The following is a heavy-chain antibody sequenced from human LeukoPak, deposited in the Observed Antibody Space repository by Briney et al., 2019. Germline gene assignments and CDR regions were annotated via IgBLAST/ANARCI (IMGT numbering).Heavy chain of an antibody. D-gene: IGHD1-26*01. CDR2: IYTSGST. J-gene: IGHJ6*03. CDR1: GCSISSYY. Sequence: SETLSLTCTVSGCSISSYYWSWIRQPAGKGLEWIGRIYTSGSTNYNPSLKSRVTMSVDTSKNQFSLKLSSVTAADTAVYYCARAGPGPSGSYHYYYYYMDVWGKGTTVTVSS. CDR3: ARAGPGPSGSYHYYYYYMDV. V-gene: IGHV4-4*07.